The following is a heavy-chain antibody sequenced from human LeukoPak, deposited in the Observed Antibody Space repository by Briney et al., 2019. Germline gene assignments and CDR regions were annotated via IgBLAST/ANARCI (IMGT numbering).Heavy chain of an antibody. CDR2: ISPGGAT. Sequence: SETLSLTCAVSGGFITNSNWGSWVRQPPGKGLEWIGEISPGGATNYNPSLKPRITLSVDKSKNQFSLKLNSVTAADTAVYYCARNFDSWGQGTLVTVSS. CDR3: ARNFDS. J-gene: IGHJ5*01. V-gene: IGHV4-4*02. CDR1: GGFITNSNW.